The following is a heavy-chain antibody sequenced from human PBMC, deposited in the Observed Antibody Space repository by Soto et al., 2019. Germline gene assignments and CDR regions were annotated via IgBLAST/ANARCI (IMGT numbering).Heavy chain of an antibody. Sequence: ASVKVSCKASGYTFTGYYMHWVRQAPGQGLEWMGWINPNSGGTNYAQEFQGRVTMTRNTSISTAYMELSRLRSYDTAVYYCARNRDSTIAAAGTLDYWGQGTLVTVSS. CDR1: GYTFTGYY. CDR3: ARNRDSTIAAAGTLDY. CDR2: INPNSGGT. D-gene: IGHD6-13*01. J-gene: IGHJ4*02. V-gene: IGHV1-2*02.